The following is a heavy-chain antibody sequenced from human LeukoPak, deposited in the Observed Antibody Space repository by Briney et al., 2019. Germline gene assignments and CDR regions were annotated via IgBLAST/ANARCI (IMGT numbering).Heavy chain of an antibody. J-gene: IGHJ4*02. CDR1: GGAISDYY. D-gene: IGHD5-24*01. Sequence: SETLSLTCAVSGGAISDYYWSWIRQPPGKGLEWIGYIYYSGSTYYNPSLKSRVTISVDTSKNQFSLKLSSVTAADTAVYYCARGGWLQFFDYWGQGTLVTVSS. CDR2: IYYSGST. V-gene: IGHV4-30-4*08. CDR3: ARGGWLQFFDY.